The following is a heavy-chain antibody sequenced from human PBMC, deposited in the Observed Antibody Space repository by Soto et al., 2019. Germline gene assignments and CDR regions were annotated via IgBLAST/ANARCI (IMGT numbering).Heavy chain of an antibody. CDR3: EREGGYYDFWSGYPSPPDY. CDR1: GFTFSSYW. CDR2: INSDGSST. V-gene: IGHV3-74*01. Sequence: GGSLRLSCAASGFTFSSYWMHWVRQAPGKGLVWVSRINSDGSSTSYAASVKGRFTISRDNAKNTLYLQRNSLRAEDTAVYYCEREGGYYDFWSGYPSPPDYGGQGTLVTVSS. D-gene: IGHD3-3*01. J-gene: IGHJ4*02.